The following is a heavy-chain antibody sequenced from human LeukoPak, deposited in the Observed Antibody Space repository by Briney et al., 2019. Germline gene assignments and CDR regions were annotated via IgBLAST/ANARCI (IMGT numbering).Heavy chain of an antibody. CDR2: IYSGGST. J-gene: IGHJ4*02. D-gene: IGHD3-16*01. V-gene: IGHV3-53*05. Sequence: GGSLRLSCAASGFTVSSNYMSWVRQAPGKGLEWVSVIYSGGSTYYADSVKGRFTISRDNSKNTLYLQMNSLRAEDTAVYYCARERGGYYFDYWGQGTLVTVSS. CDR3: ARERGGYYFDY. CDR1: GFTVSSNY.